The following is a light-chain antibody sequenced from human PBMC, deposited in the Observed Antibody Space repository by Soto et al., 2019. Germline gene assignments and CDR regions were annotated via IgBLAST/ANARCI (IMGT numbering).Light chain of an antibody. CDR1: SSDVGDYNH. J-gene: IGLJ1*01. CDR3: SSYAGSNDNYV. Sequence: QSALTQPPSASGSPGQSVAISCTGTSSDVGDYNHVSWYQQHPGQAPKLMIYEVTKRPSGVPDRFSGSKSGNTASLTVSGLQAEDEADYYCSSYAGSNDNYVFGTGTKVTVL. CDR2: EVT. V-gene: IGLV2-8*01.